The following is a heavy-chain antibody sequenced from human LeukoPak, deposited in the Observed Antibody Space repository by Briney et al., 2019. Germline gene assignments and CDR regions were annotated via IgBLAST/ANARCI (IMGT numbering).Heavy chain of an antibody. J-gene: IGHJ4*02. Sequence: GGSLRLSCAASELTLSLYWMHWVRHAPGKGLVCVSWITGDGSSTRYADCVEGRFTISRDNAKSTLYPQVNSLRAEDTAVYYCARSNWPYYFDYWGQGALVTVSS. CDR1: ELTLSLYW. D-gene: IGHD1-1*01. V-gene: IGHV3-74*01. CDR3: ARSNWPYYFDY. CDR2: ITGDGSST.